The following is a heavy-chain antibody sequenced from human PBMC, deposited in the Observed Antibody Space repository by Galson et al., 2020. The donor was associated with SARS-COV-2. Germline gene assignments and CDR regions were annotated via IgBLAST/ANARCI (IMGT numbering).Heavy chain of an antibody. J-gene: IGHJ6*02. CDR1: DGPMSSYY. CDR2: ISYSGSA. V-gene: IGHV4-59*01. CDR3: ARDPAPLYGDNYYYGMDV. Sequence: ETSETLSLTCSVSDGPMSSYYWSWIRQPPGKRLEWIGYISYSGSANYNPSLRSRVTISVDLSKNQFSLKVTSVTAADTAVYYCARDPAPLYGDNYYYGMDVWGRGTTVTVSS. D-gene: IGHD4-17*01.